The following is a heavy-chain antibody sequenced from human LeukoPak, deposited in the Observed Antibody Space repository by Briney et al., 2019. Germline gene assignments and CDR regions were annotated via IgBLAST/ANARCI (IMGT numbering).Heavy chain of an antibody. CDR1: GFTITNYW. V-gene: IGHV3-7*01. CDR2: IKQDGSVE. J-gene: IGHJ4*02. CDR3: VRDPLDY. Sequence: PGGSLRLSCAVSGFTITNYWMSWVRQAPGKGLEWVASIKQDGSVEFYVDSVKGRFSISRDSAKNSLYLQMNSLRDEETAVYYCVRDPLDYWGQGTLVTVSS.